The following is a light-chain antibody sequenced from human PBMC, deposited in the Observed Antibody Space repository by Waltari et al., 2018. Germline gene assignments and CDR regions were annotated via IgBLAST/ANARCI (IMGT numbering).Light chain of an antibody. CDR3: QSADSSGTYRV. Sequence: SYELTQPPSVSVSPGQTARIPCSGDVLPTQYASWYQQKPGQAPVLVIYKDSERPSGIPERFSGSSSGTTVTLTISGVQAEDEADYYCQSADSSGTYRVFGGGTKLTVL. V-gene: IGLV3-25*03. CDR2: KDS. CDR1: VLPTQY. J-gene: IGLJ3*02.